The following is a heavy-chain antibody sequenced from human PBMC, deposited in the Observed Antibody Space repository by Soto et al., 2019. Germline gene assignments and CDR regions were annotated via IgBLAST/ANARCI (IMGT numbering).Heavy chain of an antibody. Sequence: QVQLVQSGAEVKKPGTSVKVSCKVSGHTVTDLSMHWVRLAPGGGLEWMGRFDPEDGETIYAEKFQGRLNMTEDTSTDTAYMELNSLTYEDTALDYCATENTRRGLTLCGVVISALYLWGQGTLVTVSS. CDR3: ATENTRRGLTLCGVVISALYL. D-gene: IGHD3-3*01. CDR1: GHTVTDLS. V-gene: IGHV1-24*01. CDR2: FDPEDGET. J-gene: IGHJ5*02.